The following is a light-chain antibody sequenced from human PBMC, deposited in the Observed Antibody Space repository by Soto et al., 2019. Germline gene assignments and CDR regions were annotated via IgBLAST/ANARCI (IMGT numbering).Light chain of an antibody. CDR3: HQAHTFPYT. CDR1: QHIDRW. J-gene: IGKJ3*01. CDR2: GAS. V-gene: IGKV1-12*01. Sequence: DIQLTQSPSSVSASVGDRVTITCRANQHIDRWLAWFQQKPGKAPELLIYGASILESWVPSRFNGSRSGTDFTLTLSGLQPEDFATYYCHQAHTFPYTFGPGTKVDVK.